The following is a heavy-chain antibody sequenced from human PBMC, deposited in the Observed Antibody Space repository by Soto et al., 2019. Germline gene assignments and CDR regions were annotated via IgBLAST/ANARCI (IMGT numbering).Heavy chain of an antibody. V-gene: IGHV4-31*03. D-gene: IGHD2-15*01. Sequence: PSETLSLTCTVSGGSISSGGYYWSWIRQHPGKGLEWIGYIYYSGSTYYKPSLKSRVTISVDTSKNQFSLKLSSVTAADTAVYYCARESANCSGGSCWETVDPWGQGTLVTVSS. CDR1: GGSISSGGYY. CDR3: ARESANCSGGSCWETVDP. CDR2: IYYSGST. J-gene: IGHJ5*02.